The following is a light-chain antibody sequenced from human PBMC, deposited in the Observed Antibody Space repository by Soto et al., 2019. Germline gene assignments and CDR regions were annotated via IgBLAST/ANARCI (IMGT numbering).Light chain of an antibody. J-gene: IGKJ1*01. Sequence: AIQMTQSPSSLSASVGDRVTITGRASQGIGNDLAGYQQKPGKAPQLLIVAASTLQSGVPSRFGGDGSGKDFTLNSSSLQPEDLATYYCLQGPNYPWTFDQATNVEI. CDR1: QGIGND. CDR3: LQGPNYPWT. V-gene: IGKV1-6*01. CDR2: AAS.